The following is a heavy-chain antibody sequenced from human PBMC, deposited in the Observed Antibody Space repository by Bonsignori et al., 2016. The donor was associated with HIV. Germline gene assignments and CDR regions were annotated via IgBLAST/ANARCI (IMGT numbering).Heavy chain of an antibody. CDR2: INPNSGAT. J-gene: IGHJ4*02. Sequence: WVRQAPGQGPEWMAWINPNSGATNYAQKFQGRVTMTRDTSISTAYMELSSLISDDTAIYYCARGRPDYWGQGTLVTVSS. CDR3: ARGRPDY. V-gene: IGHV1-2*02.